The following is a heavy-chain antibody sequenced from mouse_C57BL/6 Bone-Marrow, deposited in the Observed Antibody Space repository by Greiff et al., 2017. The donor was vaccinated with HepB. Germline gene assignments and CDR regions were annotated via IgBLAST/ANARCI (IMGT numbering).Heavy chain of an antibody. CDR1: GFSFNTYA. D-gene: IGHD2-2*01. CDR3: VRHGSDWYFDV. CDR2: IRSKSNNYAT. J-gene: IGHJ1*03. V-gene: IGHV10-1*01. Sequence: EVHLVESGGGLVQPKGSLKLSCAASGFSFNTYAMNWVRQAPGKGLEWVARIRSKSNNYATYYADSVKDRFTISRDDSESMLYLQMNNLKTEDTAMYYCVRHGSDWYFDVWGTGTTVTVSS.